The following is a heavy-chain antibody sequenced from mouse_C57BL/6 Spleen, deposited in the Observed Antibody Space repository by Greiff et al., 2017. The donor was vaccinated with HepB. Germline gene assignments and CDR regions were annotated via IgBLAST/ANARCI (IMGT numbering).Heavy chain of an antibody. V-gene: IGHV5-16*01. Sequence: EVKLMESEGGLVQPGSSMKLSCTASGFTFSDYYMAWVRQVPEKGLEWVANINYDGSSTKYQDSLKSRFIISRDNAKSILYLQMSSLKSEDTATYYCARYVYDGVYYAMDVWGQGTSVTVSS. D-gene: IGHD2-10*02. CDR1: GFTFSDYY. CDR3: ARYVYDGVYYAMDV. CDR2: INYDGSST. J-gene: IGHJ4*01.